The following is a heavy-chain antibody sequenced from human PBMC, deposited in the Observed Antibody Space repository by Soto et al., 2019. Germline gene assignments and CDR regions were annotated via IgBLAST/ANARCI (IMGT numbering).Heavy chain of an antibody. CDR1: GFTFDDYA. CDR3: AKDAVAYDFWCGLRGQAYYYYYMDV. D-gene: IGHD3-3*01. Sequence: EVQLVESGGGLVQPGRSLRLSCAASGFTFDDYAMHWVRQAPGKGLEWVSGISWNSGSIGYADSVKGRFTISRDNAKNSLYLQMNSLRAEDTALYYCAKDAVAYDFWCGLRGQAYYYYYMDVWGKGTTVTVSS. J-gene: IGHJ6*03. V-gene: IGHV3-9*01. CDR2: ISWNSGSI.